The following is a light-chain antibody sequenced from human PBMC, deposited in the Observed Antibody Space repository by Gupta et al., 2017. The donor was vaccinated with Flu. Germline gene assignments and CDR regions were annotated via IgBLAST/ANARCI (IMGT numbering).Light chain of an antibody. J-gene: IGKJ2*03. Sequence: IVLTLSLGTLSLSPGERATLPCRASQSVSGSYLAWYQQKPGQAPRLLIYGASSRATGVPDRVSGSGSGTDFTLTISRLEPEDFAVYYCQQDGSSTHRFGQGTKLEIK. CDR2: GAS. V-gene: IGKV3-20*01. CDR3: QQDGSSTHR. CDR1: QSVSGSY.